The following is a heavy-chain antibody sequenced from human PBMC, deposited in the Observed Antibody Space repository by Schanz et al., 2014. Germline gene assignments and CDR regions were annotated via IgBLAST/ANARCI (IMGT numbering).Heavy chain of an antibody. Sequence: EVQLLESGGGLVQPGGSLRLSCAVSGFTFSSYAMSWVRQSPGKGLEWVAFLSFDSRHIYYADSVKGRFTISRDNAKSSLHLQMNSLRADDTAVYYCARDGVAATTDFEYWGQGALVTVSS. CDR3: ARDGVAATTDFEY. CDR1: GFTFSSYA. CDR2: LSFDSRHI. D-gene: IGHD1-1*01. V-gene: IGHV3-21*06. J-gene: IGHJ4*02.